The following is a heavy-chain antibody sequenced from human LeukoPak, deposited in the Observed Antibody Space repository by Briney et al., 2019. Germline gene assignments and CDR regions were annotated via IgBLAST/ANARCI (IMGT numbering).Heavy chain of an antibody. CDR2: VFHSGST. D-gene: IGHD1-26*01. V-gene: IGHV4-39*01. J-gene: IGHJ4*02. CDR3: ARQRGGSWVNDY. CDR1: HPPLRSRYSY. Sequence: PSDPLSLPCTHPHPPLRSRYSYYSWIRHPPRHHLVWIGNVFHSGSTLYSPSLMRRVTSSVDTSRKQFSLRLSAATAADTAVYYCARQRGGSWVNDYWGQGTLVTVSS.